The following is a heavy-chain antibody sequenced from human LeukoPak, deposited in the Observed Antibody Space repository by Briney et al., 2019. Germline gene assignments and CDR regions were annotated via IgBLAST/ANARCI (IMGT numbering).Heavy chain of an antibody. CDR2: IKQDGSEK. J-gene: IGHJ4*01. CDR3: AKGIYSSGWSYFDY. V-gene: IGHV3-7*03. D-gene: IGHD6-19*01. CDR1: GFTFSTAW. Sequence: GGSLRLSCAASGFTFSTAWMFWVRQAPGKGLEWVATIKQDGSEKHYLDSVKGRFTNSRDNAENSLYLQMNSLRAEDTAVYYCAKGIYSSGWSYFDYWGHGTLVTVSS.